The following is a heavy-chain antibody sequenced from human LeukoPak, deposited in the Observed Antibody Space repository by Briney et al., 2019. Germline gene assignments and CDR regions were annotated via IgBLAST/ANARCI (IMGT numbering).Heavy chain of an antibody. CDR3: ARESWNDSPYFDY. CDR1: GFSFSTYA. Sequence: PGGSLRLSCAASGFSFSTYAIHWVRQAPGRGPEWLAVYSDDGGHKFYADSAKGRFTISRDHSKNTLYLQMNSLRAEDTAVYYCARESWNDSPYFDYWGQGTLVTVSS. J-gene: IGHJ4*02. V-gene: IGHV3-30*04. D-gene: IGHD1-1*01. CDR2: YSDDGGHK.